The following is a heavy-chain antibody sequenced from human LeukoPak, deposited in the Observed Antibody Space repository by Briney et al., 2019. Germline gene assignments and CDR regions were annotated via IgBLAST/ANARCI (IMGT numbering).Heavy chain of an antibody. CDR2: MNPNSGNT. Sequence: ASVKVSCKAYGYTFTSYDINWVRQATGQGLEWMGWMNPNSGNTGYAQKFQGRVTMTRNTSISTAYMELSSLRSEDTAVYYCARGCSSTSCPYYYGMDVWGQGTTVTVSS. V-gene: IGHV1-8*01. D-gene: IGHD2-2*01. CDR3: ARGCSSTSCPYYYGMDV. J-gene: IGHJ6*02. CDR1: GYTFTSYD.